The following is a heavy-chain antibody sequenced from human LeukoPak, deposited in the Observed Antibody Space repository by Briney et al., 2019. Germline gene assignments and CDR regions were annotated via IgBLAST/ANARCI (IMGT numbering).Heavy chain of an antibody. CDR1: GFSLSTTGVG. CDR3: AHYSSIWSMKYNWFDP. Sequence: ESGPTLVKPTQTLTLTCTFSGFSLSTTGVGVGWIRQPPGKALEWLALIYWDDDKRYSPSLKSRLTITKDTSKNQVVLTMTNMDPVDTATYYCAHYSSIWSMKYNWFDPWGQGTLVTVSS. V-gene: IGHV2-5*02. J-gene: IGHJ5*02. CDR2: IYWDDDK. D-gene: IGHD6-13*01.